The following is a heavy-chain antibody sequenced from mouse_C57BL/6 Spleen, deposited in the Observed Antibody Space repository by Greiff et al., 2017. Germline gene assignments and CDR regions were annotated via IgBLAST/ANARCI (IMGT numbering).Heavy chain of an antibody. CDR1: RFTFSSYA. Sequence: EVMLVESGGGLVKPGGSLKLSCAASRFTFSSYAMYWVRQTPEKRLEWVAYISSGGDYIYYSDTVTGRFTISRDNARNTLYLQMSSLKSEDTAMYYCTREELGRYYFDYWGQGTTLTVSS. J-gene: IGHJ2*01. CDR2: ISSGGDYI. CDR3: TREELGRYYFDY. V-gene: IGHV5-9-1*02. D-gene: IGHD4-1*01.